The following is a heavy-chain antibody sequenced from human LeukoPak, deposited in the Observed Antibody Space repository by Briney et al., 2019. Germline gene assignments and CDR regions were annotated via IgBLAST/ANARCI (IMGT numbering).Heavy chain of an antibody. Sequence: GASVKVSCKASGYTFTGSYIHWVRQAPGQGLEWMGWINPNSGGTSSAQKFQDRVTMTRDTSVSTAYMELSRLRSDDTALYYCARETGYCSGGRCYFIYWGQGTLVTVSS. D-gene: IGHD2-15*01. CDR3: ARETGYCSGGRCYFIY. V-gene: IGHV1-2*02. J-gene: IGHJ4*02. CDR1: GYTFTGSY. CDR2: INPNSGGT.